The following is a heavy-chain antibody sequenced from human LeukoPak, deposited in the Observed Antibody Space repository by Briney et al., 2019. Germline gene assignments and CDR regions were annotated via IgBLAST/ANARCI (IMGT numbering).Heavy chain of an antibody. J-gene: IGHJ4*02. CDR3: ARNYDYWSGYMSAFDY. CDR2: ISYDGSNK. V-gene: IGHV3-30*04. CDR1: GFSFSSFA. D-gene: IGHD3-3*01. Sequence: GGSLRLSCAASGFSFSSFAMHWVRQAPGKGLEWVAVISYDGSNKYYADSVKGRFTISRDNSMNTLYLQLNSLRAEDTAVYYCARNYDYWSGYMSAFDYWGQGTLVTVSS.